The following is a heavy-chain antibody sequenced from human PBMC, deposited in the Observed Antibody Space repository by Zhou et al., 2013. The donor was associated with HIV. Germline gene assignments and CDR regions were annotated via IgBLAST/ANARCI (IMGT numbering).Heavy chain of an antibody. J-gene: IGHJ3*02. CDR1: GGTFSSSA. D-gene: IGHD1-26*01. CDR2: IIPIVGTA. V-gene: IGHV1-69*11. CDR3: ARDQPGAGIDAFNI. Sequence: QVQLVQSGAEVKKPGSSVKVSCKASGGTFSSSAISWVRQAPGQGLEWMGRIIPIVGTANYAQKFQGRVTISADGSTNTVYMELSSLTSEDTAMYFCARDQPGAGIDAFNIWGQGTMVAVSS.